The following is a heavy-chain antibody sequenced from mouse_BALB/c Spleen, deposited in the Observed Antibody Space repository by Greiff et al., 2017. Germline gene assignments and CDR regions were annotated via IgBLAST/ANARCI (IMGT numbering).Heavy chain of an antibody. J-gene: IGHJ2*01. V-gene: IGHV5-6-4*01. CDR2: ISSGGSYT. D-gene: IGHD2-3*01. CDR1: GFTFSSYT. Sequence: EVKVEESGGGLVKPGGSLKLSCAASGFTFSSYTMSWVRQTPEKRLEWVATISSGGSYTYYPDSVKGRFTISRDNAKNTLYLQMSSLKSEDTAMYYCTRDDGYLDYWGQGTTLTVSS. CDR3: TRDDGYLDY.